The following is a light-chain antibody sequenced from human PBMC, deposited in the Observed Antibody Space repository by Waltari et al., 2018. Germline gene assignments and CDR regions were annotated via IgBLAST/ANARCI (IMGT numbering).Light chain of an antibody. Sequence: EIVLTQSPATLSLSPGERATLSCRASQSVRTYLAWYQHRPGQAPRPLIYDASNRATDVPARFSGSGSGTDFTLTSSSLQPEDFAVYYCQERSNWPGGAFGGGTKVEIK. CDR1: QSVRTY. V-gene: IGKV3-11*01. CDR3: QERSNWPGGA. J-gene: IGKJ4*01. CDR2: DAS.